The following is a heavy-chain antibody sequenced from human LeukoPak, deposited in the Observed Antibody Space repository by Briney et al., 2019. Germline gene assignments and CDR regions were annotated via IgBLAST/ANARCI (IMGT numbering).Heavy chain of an antibody. V-gene: IGHV4-30-4*01. Sequence: SETLSLTCTVSGGSISSGDYYWSWIRQPPGKGLEWIGYIYYSGSTYYNPSLKSRVTISVDTSKNQFSLKLSSVTAADTAVYYCARAGEGNYYDSSGYYYWGQGTLVTVSS. CDR3: ARAGEGNYYDSSGYYY. CDR2: IYYSGST. D-gene: IGHD3-22*01. J-gene: IGHJ4*02. CDR1: GGSISSGDYY.